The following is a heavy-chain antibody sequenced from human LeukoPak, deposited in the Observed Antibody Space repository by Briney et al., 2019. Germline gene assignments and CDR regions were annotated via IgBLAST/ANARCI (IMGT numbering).Heavy chain of an antibody. CDR2: ISSSSSYI. Sequence: GGSLRLSCAASGFTFSSYWMNWVRQAPGKGLEWVSSISSSSSYIYYADSVKGRFTISRDNAKSSLYLQMNSLRAEDTAVYYCAKASAMIVVVSKHFDYWGQGTLVTVSS. CDR3: AKASAMIVVVSKHFDY. J-gene: IGHJ4*02. D-gene: IGHD3-22*01. V-gene: IGHV3-21*04. CDR1: GFTFSSYW.